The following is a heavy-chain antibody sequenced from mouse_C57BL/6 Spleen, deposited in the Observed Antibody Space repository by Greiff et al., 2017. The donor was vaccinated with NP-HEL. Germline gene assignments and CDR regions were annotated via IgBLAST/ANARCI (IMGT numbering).Heavy chain of an antibody. V-gene: IGHV1-50*01. CDR1: GYTFTSYW. CDR3: ARQGDSSGPSMDY. CDR2: IDPSDSYT. Sequence: VQLQQPGAELVKPGASVKLSCKASGYTFTSYWMQWVKQRPGQGLEWIGEIDPSDSYTNYNQKFKGKAPLTVDTSSSTAYMQLSSLTSEDSAVYYCARQGDSSGPSMDYWGQGTSVTVSS. J-gene: IGHJ4*01. D-gene: IGHD3-2*02.